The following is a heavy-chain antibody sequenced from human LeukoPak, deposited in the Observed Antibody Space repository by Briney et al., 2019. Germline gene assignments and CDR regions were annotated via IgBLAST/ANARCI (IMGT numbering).Heavy chain of an antibody. CDR3: ARVSYSSSWYEGNWFDP. CDR1: GYTFTSYD. J-gene: IGHJ5*02. CDR2: MNPNSGNT. D-gene: IGHD6-13*01. V-gene: IGHV1-8*01. Sequence: ASVKVSCKASGYTFTSYDINWVRQAAGQGLEWMGWMNPNSGNTGYAQKFQGRITMARNTSISTAYMELSSLRSEDTAVYYCARVSYSSSWYEGNWFDPWGQGTLVTVSS.